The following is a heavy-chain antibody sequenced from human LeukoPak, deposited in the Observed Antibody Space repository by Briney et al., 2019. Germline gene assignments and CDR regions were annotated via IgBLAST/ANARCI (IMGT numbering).Heavy chain of an antibody. CDR3: ARVTTNGSGSTLDY. CDR2: IDHSGST. CDR1: GGFFSGFY. D-gene: IGHD3-10*01. Sequence: SETLFLTFGVHGGFFSGFYWRWIRQPPGEGLGWDGEIDHSGSTNYNPSLKSRVTISVDTSKNQFSLKLSSVTAADTAVYYCARVTTNGSGSTLDYWGQGTLVTVSS. J-gene: IGHJ4*02. V-gene: IGHV4-34*01.